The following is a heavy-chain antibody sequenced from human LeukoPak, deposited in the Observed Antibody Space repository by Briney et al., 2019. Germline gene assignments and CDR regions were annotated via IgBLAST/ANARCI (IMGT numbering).Heavy chain of an antibody. CDR1: GASISGSISGGPYY. CDR3: ARSTNRLDS. Sequence: SQTLSLXCTVSGASISGSISGGPYYWNWIRQPAGKGLEWIGRMYNGGTTINYSPSLKSRVTISVDTSKNQFSLNVTSVTAADTAVYYCARSTNRLDSWGQGTLVTVSS. CDR2: MYNGGTT. J-gene: IGHJ4*02. V-gene: IGHV4-61*02. D-gene: IGHD1-14*01.